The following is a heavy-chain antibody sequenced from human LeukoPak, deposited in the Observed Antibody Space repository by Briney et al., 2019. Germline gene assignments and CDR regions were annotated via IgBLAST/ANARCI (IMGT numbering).Heavy chain of an antibody. CDR2: ISYDGSNK. J-gene: IGHJ4*02. CDR3: ARDGYGSYFDY. D-gene: IGHD5-18*01. V-gene: IGHV3-30-3*01. Sequence: PGGSLRLSCAASGFTFSSYAMNWVRQAPGKGLEWVTIISYDGSNKYFADSVKGRFTISRDNSKNTLYLQMNSLRAEDTAVYYCARDGYGSYFDYWGQGTLVTVSS. CDR1: GFTFSSYA.